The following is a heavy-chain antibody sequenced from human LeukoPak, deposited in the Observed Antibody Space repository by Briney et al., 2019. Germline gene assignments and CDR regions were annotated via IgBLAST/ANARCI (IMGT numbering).Heavy chain of an antibody. CDR1: GFTFTNYD. CDR2: IGTAGDT. CDR3: ASSPAYSSSWYAIDN. D-gene: IGHD6-13*01. J-gene: IGHJ4*02. V-gene: IGHV3-13*01. Sequence: GGSLRLSCAASGFTFTNYDMHWVRHAAGKGLEWVSAIGTAGDTYYPGSVKGRFTISRENAKNSLYLQMNSLSAGDTAVYYCASSPAYSSSWYAIDNWGQGTLVTVSS.